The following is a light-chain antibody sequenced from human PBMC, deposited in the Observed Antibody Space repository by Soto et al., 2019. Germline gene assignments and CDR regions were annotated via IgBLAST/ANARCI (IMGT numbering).Light chain of an antibody. CDR1: QSVSTN. V-gene: IGKV3-15*01. CDR3: QQYNNWPPLT. CDR2: FAS. Sequence: EIVMTQSPATLSVSPGERATLSCRASQSVSTNLAWYQQTPGQAPRLLIYFASTRATGIPARFSGSGSGTEVTLTISSLQSEDSAIYYCQQYNNWPPLTFGGGTKLEIK. J-gene: IGKJ4*01.